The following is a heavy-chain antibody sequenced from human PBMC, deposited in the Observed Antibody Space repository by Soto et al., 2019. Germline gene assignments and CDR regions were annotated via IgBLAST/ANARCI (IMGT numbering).Heavy chain of an antibody. D-gene: IGHD6-13*01. Sequence: SETLSLTCAVSGGSISSGGYSWSWIRQPPGKGLEWIGYIYHSGSTYYNPSLKSRVTISVDRSKNQFSLKLSSVTAADTAVYYCATGQQLRGWFAPWGQGTLVTVSS. J-gene: IGHJ5*02. V-gene: IGHV4-30-2*01. CDR3: ATGQQLRGWFAP. CDR2: IYHSGST. CDR1: GGSISSGGYS.